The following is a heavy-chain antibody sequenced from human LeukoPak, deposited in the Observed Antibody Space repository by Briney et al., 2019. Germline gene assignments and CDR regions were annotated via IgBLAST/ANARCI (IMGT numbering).Heavy chain of an antibody. CDR3: ARWTKVVTGHNWFDP. Sequence: SQTLSLTCTVSGGSISSGDYYWSWIRQPPGKGLEWIGYIYYSGSTNYNPSLKSRVTISVDTSKNQFSLKLSSVTAADTAVYYCARWTKVVTGHNWFDPWGQGTLVTVSS. D-gene: IGHD4-23*01. CDR1: GGSISSGDYY. CDR2: IYYSGST. V-gene: IGHV4-61*08. J-gene: IGHJ5*02.